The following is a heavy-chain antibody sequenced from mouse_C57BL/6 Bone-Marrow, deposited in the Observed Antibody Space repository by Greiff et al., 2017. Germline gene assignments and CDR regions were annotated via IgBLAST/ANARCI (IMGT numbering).Heavy chain of an antibody. Sequence: QVQLQQPGAELVKPGASVKLSCKASGYTFTSYWMHWVKQRPGQGLEWIGMIHSNSGSTNYNEKFKSKATLTVDKSSSTAYMQLSSLTSEDSAVYYCACLYYYGSSPYAMDYWGQGTSVTVSS. J-gene: IGHJ4*01. D-gene: IGHD1-1*01. CDR1: GYTFTSYW. CDR3: ACLYYYGSSPYAMDY. CDR2: IHSNSGST. V-gene: IGHV1-64*01.